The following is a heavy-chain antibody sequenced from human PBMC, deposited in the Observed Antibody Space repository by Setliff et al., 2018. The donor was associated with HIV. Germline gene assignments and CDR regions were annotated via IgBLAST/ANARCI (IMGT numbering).Heavy chain of an antibody. CDR2: IYTSGRT. Sequence: SETLSLTCTVSGGSISSGSYYWSWIRQPAGKGLEWIGRIYTSGRTDYNPSLKSRVTISVDTSKEQFSLKLSSVTAADTAMYYCALGSSGYPFDHWGQGTLVTVSS. D-gene: IGHD3-22*01. J-gene: IGHJ4*02. CDR1: GGSISSGSYY. CDR3: ALGSSGYPFDH. V-gene: IGHV4-61*02.